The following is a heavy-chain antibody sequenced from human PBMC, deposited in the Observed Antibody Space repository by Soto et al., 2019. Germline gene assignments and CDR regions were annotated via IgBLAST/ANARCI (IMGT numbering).Heavy chain of an antibody. V-gene: IGHV3-23*01. D-gene: IGHD2-21*01. J-gene: IGHJ1*01. CDR2: IGGAAGSAGST. Sequence: EVQLLESGGGLVQPGGSLRLSCAASGFTFSSDAMRWVRQPPGKGLEWVSTIGGAAGSAGSTYYADSLKGRFTISRDNSKNTLYLQMNSLRAEDTATYYCAKDRVLVSGGQGTLVTVSS. CDR3: AKDRVLVS. CDR1: GFTFSSDA.